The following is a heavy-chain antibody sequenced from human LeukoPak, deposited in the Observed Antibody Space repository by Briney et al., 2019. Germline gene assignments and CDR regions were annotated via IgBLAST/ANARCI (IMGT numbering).Heavy chain of an antibody. D-gene: IGHD2-15*01. CDR2: IYHSGST. Sequence: SGTLSLTCAVSGGSISSSNWWSWVRQPPGKGLEWIGEIYHSGSTNYNPSLKSRVIISVDKSKNQFSLKLSSVTAADTAVYYCARGGGYCSGGSCYDYYYYMDVWGKGTTVTVSS. CDR3: ARGGGYCSGGSCYDYYYYMDV. V-gene: IGHV4-4*02. J-gene: IGHJ6*03. CDR1: GGSISSSNW.